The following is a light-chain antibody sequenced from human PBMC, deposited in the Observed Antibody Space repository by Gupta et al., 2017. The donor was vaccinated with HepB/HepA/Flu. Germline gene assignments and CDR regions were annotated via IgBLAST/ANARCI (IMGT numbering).Light chain of an antibody. CDR3: QEYNRYSWT. CDR1: QSITSW. J-gene: IGKJ1*01. CDR2: MAS. Sequence: DIQMTQSPSTLAAPVGDRVTITCRASQSITSWLAWYQQKPGKPPKLLIYMASTLETGVPSRFAGSESGTEFTLTISSLQPDDFATYYCQEYNRYSWTFGQGTKVEIK. V-gene: IGKV1-5*03.